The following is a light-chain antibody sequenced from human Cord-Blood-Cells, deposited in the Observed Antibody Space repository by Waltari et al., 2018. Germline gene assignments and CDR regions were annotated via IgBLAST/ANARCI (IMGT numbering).Light chain of an antibody. Sequence: ALGQTVRITSQGDSLRSYYASWYQQKPGQAPVLVIYGKNNRPSGIPDRFSGSSSGNTASLTITGAQAEDEADYYYNSRDSSGNHLVFGGGTKLTVL. CDR1: SLRSYY. V-gene: IGLV3-19*01. J-gene: IGLJ2*01. CDR3: NSRDSSGNHLV. CDR2: GKN.